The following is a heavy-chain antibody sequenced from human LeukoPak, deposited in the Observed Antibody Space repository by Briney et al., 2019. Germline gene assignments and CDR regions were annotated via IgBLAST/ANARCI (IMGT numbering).Heavy chain of an antibody. D-gene: IGHD1-26*01. CDR2: ISSSGSTI. CDR1: GFTFSDYY. Sequence: GGSLRLSCAASGFTFSDYYMSWIRQAPGKGLEWVSYISSSGSTIYYADSVKGRFTISRDNAKNSLYLQMNSLRAEDTAVYYCASTSNWELLYWYFDLWGRGTLVTVSS. V-gene: IGHV3-11*01. J-gene: IGHJ2*01. CDR3: ASTSNWELLYWYFDL.